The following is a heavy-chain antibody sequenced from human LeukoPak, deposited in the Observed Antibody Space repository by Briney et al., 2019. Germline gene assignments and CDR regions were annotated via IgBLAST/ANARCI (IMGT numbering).Heavy chain of an antibody. Sequence: ASVKVSCKASGYTFTGYYMHWVRQAPGQRLEWMGWINPNSGGTNYAQKFQGRVTMTRDTFISTAYMELSRLRSDDTAVYYCARAPGPMGDFDYWGQGTLVTVSS. CDR1: GYTFTGYY. V-gene: IGHV1-2*02. CDR3: ARAPGPMGDFDY. J-gene: IGHJ4*02. D-gene: IGHD1-26*01. CDR2: INPNSGGT.